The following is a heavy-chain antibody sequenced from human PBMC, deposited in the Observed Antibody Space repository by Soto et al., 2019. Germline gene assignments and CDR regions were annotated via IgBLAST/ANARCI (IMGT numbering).Heavy chain of an antibody. V-gene: IGHV1-46*03. Sequence: ASVKVYCKASGYTISSDYMNWLRQTPGQGLEWMGIINPSGGSTSYAQKFQGRVTMTGDTSTSTVYMELSSLRSDDTAVYYCARSLTADYWRQGTLVPSPQ. J-gene: IGHJ4*02. D-gene: IGHD5-18*01. CDR3: ARSLTADY. CDR1: GYTISSDY. CDR2: INPSGGST.